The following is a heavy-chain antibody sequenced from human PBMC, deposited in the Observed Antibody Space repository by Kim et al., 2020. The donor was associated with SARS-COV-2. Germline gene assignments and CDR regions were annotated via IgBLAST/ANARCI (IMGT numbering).Heavy chain of an antibody. CDR1: GDSISSTIYS. D-gene: IGHD2-8*01. CDR2: IYYSGTT. Sequence: SETLSLTCTVSGDSISSTIYSWGWIRQPPGKGLEWIGTIYYSGTTYYRPSLKSRVTMSLDTSTNQLSLKLTSVTAADTAVYYCARSARSNGDGVGWGNWFGPWGQGTLVTASS. J-gene: IGHJ5*02. V-gene: IGHV4-39*07. CDR3: ARSARSNGDGVGWGNWFGP.